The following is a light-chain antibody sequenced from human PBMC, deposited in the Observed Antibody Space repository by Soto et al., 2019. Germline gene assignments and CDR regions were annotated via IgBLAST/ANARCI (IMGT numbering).Light chain of an antibody. V-gene: IGKV3-11*01. CDR1: QRVSDSY. CDR2: ATS. Sequence: EIVLTQSPVTLSLSPGARATLSCRASQRVSDSYLAWYQHKPGQAPRLLMYATSNRAIGIPARIWCSGSGTDFTPTLSSLGPEDCAVYYCQQRNDWPLTFGGGTKVDIK. CDR3: QQRNDWPLT. J-gene: IGKJ4*01.